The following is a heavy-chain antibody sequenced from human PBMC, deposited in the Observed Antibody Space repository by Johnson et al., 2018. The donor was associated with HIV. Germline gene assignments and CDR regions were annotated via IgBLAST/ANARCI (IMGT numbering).Heavy chain of an antibody. V-gene: IGHV3-30-3*01. CDR2: ISFDGSNK. CDR1: GFTFSSYA. J-gene: IGHJ3*02. CDR3: ARDWDYAHAFDI. D-gene: IGHD4-17*01. Sequence: QVQVVESGGGLVQPGGSLRLSCAASGFTFSSYAIHWVRQAPGKGLEWVAVISFDGSNKYYADSVKGRFTISRDNSKNTVFLQMNSLRTDDTAVYYCARDWDYAHAFDIWGQGTMVTVSS.